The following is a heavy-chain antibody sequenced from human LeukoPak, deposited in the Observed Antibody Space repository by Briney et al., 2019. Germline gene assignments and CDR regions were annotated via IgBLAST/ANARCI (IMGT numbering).Heavy chain of an antibody. V-gene: IGHV1-18*01. CDR2: TSAYNGNT. CDR3: ARETPHYYDSSGYTI. Sequence: ASVTVSCKASGYTFTSYGISWVRQAPGQGLEWMGWTSAYNGNTNYAQKLQGRVTMTTDTSTSTAYMELRSLRSDDTAVYYCARETPHYYDSSGYTIWGQGTLVTVSS. J-gene: IGHJ4*02. CDR1: GYTFTSYG. D-gene: IGHD3-22*01.